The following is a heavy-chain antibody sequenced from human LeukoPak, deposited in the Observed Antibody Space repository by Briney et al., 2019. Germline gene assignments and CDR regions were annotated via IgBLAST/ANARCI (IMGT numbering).Heavy chain of an antibody. CDR3: AKSIFSVSYSGALYYFDY. V-gene: IGHV3-23*01. Sequence: GSLRLSCAASGFTSGFTFSSYAMSWVRQAPGKGLEWVSAISGSGGSTYYADSVKGRFTISRDNSKSTLYLQMNSLRAEDTAVYYCAKSIFSVSYSGALYYFDYWGQGTLVTVSS. CDR1: GFTSGFTFSSYA. CDR2: ISGSGGST. D-gene: IGHD5/OR15-5a*01. J-gene: IGHJ4*02.